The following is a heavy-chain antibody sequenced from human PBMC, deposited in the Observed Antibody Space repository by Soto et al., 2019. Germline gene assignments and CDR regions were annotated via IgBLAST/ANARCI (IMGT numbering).Heavy chain of an antibody. CDR3: TTGGGNQLGDCYDN. J-gene: IGHJ4*02. D-gene: IGHD2-21*02. CDR2: IYYDGSEK. V-gene: IGHV3-30*04. Sequence: QVQLVESGGGVVQPGRSLRLSCAASGFTFSSYTMHWVRQAPGKGLEWVALIYYDGSEKYYADSVKGRFTISRDNSKKMMNLDMNSLRTEDTPVYYCTTGGGNQLGDCYDNWGQGTLVTVSS. CDR1: GFTFSSYT.